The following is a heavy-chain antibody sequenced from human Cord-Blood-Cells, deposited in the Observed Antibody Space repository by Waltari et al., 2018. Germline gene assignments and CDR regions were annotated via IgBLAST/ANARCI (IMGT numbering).Heavy chain of an antibody. D-gene: IGHD2-2*01. CDR1: GCSISSSSYY. Sequence: QLQLQGSGPGLVKPSETLSLTCTVPGCSISSSSYYWGWIRQPPGKGLEWIGSIYYSGSTYYNPSLKSRVTISVDTSKNQFSLKLSSVTAADTAVYYCARQDIVVVPAAIGYFDYWGQGTLVTVSS. J-gene: IGHJ4*02. CDR2: IYYSGST. CDR3: ARQDIVVVPAAIGYFDY. V-gene: IGHV4-39*01.